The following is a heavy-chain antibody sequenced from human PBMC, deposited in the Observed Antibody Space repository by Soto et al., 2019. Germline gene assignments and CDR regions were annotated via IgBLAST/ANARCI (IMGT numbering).Heavy chain of an antibody. CDR2: IYWDDGK. V-gene: IGHV2-5*02. J-gene: IGHJ4*02. Sequence: QITLKESGPTLVKPTQTLTLTCTFSGFSLSTSGVGVGWIRQPPGKALEWLALIYWDDGKRYSPSLKSRLTITKDTSKNQVVLTMTNVDPVDTATYYCAHRLAATGLFDYWGQGTLVTGAS. CDR3: AHRLAATGLFDY. CDR1: GFSLSTSGVG. D-gene: IGHD6-13*01.